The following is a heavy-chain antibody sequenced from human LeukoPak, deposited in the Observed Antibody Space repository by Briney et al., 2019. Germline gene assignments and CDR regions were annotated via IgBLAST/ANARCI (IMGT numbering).Heavy chain of an antibody. Sequence: TGGSLRLSCAASGFTFSSYWMHWVRQAPGKGLVWVSRINSDRSSTSYADSVKGRFTISRDNAKNTLYLQMNSLRAEDTAVYYCATAITFGGVIAHKNYNWFDPWGQGTLVTVSS. D-gene: IGHD3-16*02. CDR2: INSDRSST. CDR1: GFTFSSYW. V-gene: IGHV3-74*01. CDR3: ATAITFGGVIAHKNYNWFDP. J-gene: IGHJ5*02.